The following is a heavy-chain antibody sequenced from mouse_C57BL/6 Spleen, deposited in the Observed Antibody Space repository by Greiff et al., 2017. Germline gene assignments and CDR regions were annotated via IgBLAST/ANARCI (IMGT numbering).Heavy chain of an antibody. D-gene: IGHD1-1*01. CDR1: GYAFSSSW. CDR3: ATLDYYYAAWFAY. Sequence: QVQLQQSGPELVKPGASVKISCKASGYAFSSSWMNWVKQRPGKGLEWIGRIYPGDGDTNYNGKFKGKATLTADKSSSTAYMQLSSLTSEDSAVFYYATLDYYYAAWFAYRGQGTMVTV. J-gene: IGHJ3*01. CDR2: IYPGDGDT. V-gene: IGHV1-82*01.